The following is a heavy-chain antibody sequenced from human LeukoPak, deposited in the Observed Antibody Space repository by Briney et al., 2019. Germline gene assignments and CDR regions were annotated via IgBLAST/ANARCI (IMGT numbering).Heavy chain of an antibody. CDR3: ARAKYSSSPFDY. J-gene: IGHJ4*02. V-gene: IGHV4-39*01. CDR1: GGSISSSSYY. CDR2: IYYSGST. D-gene: IGHD6-6*01. Sequence: SETLSLTCTVSGGSISSSSYYWGWIRQPPGKGLEWIGSIYYSGSTYYNPSLKSRVTISVDTSKNQFSLKLSSVTAADTAVYYCARAKYSSSPFDYWGQGTLVTVSS.